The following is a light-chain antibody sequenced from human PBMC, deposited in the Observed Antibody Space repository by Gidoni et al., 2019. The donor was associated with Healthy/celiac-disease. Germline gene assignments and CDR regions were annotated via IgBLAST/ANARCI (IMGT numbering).Light chain of an antibody. CDR1: QSVSSSY. J-gene: IGKJ4*01. CDR2: GAS. V-gene: IGKV3-20*01. Sequence: EIALTQSPGTLSSSPGESATLSCRASQSVSSSYLAWYQQKPGQAPRLLIYGASSRATGLPYRFSGSWSGTVFTLTISRLEPEDFAVYYCQQYGSSPLTFGGGTKVEIK. CDR3: QQYGSSPLT.